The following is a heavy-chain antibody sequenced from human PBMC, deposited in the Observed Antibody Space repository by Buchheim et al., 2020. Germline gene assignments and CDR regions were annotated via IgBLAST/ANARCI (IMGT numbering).Heavy chain of an antibody. CDR3: AREGITIARGAFDI. Sequence: QVQLQESGPGLVAPSQTLSLTCNVSGGSINSSSYYWNWIRQPAGKGLEWIGRTYISGSTHYNPSLKSRVTISGDTSKNQFSPKLSSVTAADTAVYYCAREGITIARGAFDIWGQGT. CDR1: GGSINSSSYY. V-gene: IGHV4-61*02. D-gene: IGHD3-10*01. CDR2: TYISGST. J-gene: IGHJ3*02.